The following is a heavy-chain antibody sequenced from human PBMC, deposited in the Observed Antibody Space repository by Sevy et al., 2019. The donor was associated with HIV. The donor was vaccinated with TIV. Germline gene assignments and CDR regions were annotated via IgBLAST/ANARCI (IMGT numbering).Heavy chain of an antibody. CDR3: ARLLGYCSSTSCPPRYYYGMDV. J-gene: IGHJ6*02. D-gene: IGHD2-2*01. Sequence: GESLKISCKGSGYSFTSYWIGWVRQMPGKGLEWRGIIYPGDSDTRYSPSFQGQVTNSADKSISTAYLHWSSLKASDTAMFYCARLLGYCSSTSCPPRYYYGMDVWGQGTTVTVSS. CDR2: IYPGDSDT. V-gene: IGHV5-51*01. CDR1: GYSFTSYW.